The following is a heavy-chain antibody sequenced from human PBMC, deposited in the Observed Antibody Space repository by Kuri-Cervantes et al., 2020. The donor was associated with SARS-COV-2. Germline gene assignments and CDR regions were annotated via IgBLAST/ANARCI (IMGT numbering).Heavy chain of an antibody. V-gene: IGHV4-59*11. CDR2: IYYSGST. CDR1: GGSISSHY. J-gene: IGHJ5*02. CDR3: ARDPNANHNNWFDP. D-gene: IGHD4/OR15-4a*01. Sequence: ETLFLTCTVSGGSISSHYWSWIRQPPGKGLEWIGYIYYSGSTNYNPSLKSRVTISVDTSKNQFSLKLSSVTAADTAVYYCARDPNANHNNWFDPWGQGTLVTVSS.